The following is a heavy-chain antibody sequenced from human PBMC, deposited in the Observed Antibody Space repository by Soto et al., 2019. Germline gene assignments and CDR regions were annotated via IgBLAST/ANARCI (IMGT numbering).Heavy chain of an antibody. V-gene: IGHV3-30*18. Sequence: QEQLVESGGGVVLPGRSLRLSCAASGFTLNTFGMHWVRQAPGKGLEWVAVISYDGSDKYYSDSVRGRFTISRDNSMNTLYLQMNSLITEDTAVYYCAKSPNFYCSSYHCYKYYFDYWGQGTLVTVSS. CDR2: ISYDGSDK. J-gene: IGHJ4*02. D-gene: IGHD2-2*01. CDR1: GFTLNTFG. CDR3: AKSPNFYCSSYHCYKYYFDY.